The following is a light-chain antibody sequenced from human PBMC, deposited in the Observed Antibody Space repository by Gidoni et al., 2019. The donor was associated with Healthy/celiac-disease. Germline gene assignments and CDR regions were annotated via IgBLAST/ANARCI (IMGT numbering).Light chain of an antibody. CDR2: AAS. CDR3: QQSYSTLRLT. J-gene: IGKJ4*01. Sequence: DIQMTQSPSSLSASVGDRVTINCRASQSISSYLNWYQQKPGKAPKLLIYAASSLQSGVPSRFSGSGSGTDFTLTISSLQPEDFATYYCQQSYSTLRLTFXGXTKVEIK. CDR1: QSISSY. V-gene: IGKV1-39*01.